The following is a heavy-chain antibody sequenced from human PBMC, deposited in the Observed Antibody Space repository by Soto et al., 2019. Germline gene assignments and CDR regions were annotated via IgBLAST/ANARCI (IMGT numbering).Heavy chain of an antibody. CDR3: ARENNFSTHWFDP. J-gene: IGHJ5*02. D-gene: IGHD6-13*01. Sequence: PSETLSLTCTVSGGSVSSGSYYWSWIRQPPGKGLEWIGYIYYSGSTNYNPSLKSRITISVDTSKNHFSLKLSSVTAADTAVYYCARENNFSTHWFDPWGQGTLVTVSS. V-gene: IGHV4-61*01. CDR1: GGSVSSGSYY. CDR2: IYYSGST.